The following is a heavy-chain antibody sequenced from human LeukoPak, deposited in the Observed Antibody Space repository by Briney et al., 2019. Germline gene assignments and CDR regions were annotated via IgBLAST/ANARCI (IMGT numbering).Heavy chain of an antibody. CDR2: ISWNSGSI. CDR1: GFTFDDYA. V-gene: IGHV3-9*01. D-gene: IGHD5-12*01. J-gene: IGHJ6*02. CDR3: AKDKGRGYSGYGNYYYYYGMDV. Sequence: GGSLRLSCAASGFTFDDYAMHWVRQAPGKGLEWVSGISWNSGSIGYADSVKGRFTISRDNAKNSLYLQMNSLRAEDTALYYYAKDKGRGYSGYGNYYYYYGMDVWGQGTTVTVSS.